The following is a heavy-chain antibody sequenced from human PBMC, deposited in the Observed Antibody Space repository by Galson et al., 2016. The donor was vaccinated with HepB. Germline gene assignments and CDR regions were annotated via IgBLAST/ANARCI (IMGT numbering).Heavy chain of an antibody. J-gene: IGHJ6*02. V-gene: IGHV1-18*01. D-gene: IGHD5-12*01. CDR3: ARDTGDDFNYAMDV. CDR1: GGTFSSYA. CDR2: ISPYNGNT. Sequence: SVKVSCKASGGTFSSYAISWVRQAPGQGPEWMGWISPYNGNTNYAQKFQGRVTMTTDTSTSTAYMELRSLRSDDTAVYYCARDTGDDFNYAMDVWGQGTTVTVSS.